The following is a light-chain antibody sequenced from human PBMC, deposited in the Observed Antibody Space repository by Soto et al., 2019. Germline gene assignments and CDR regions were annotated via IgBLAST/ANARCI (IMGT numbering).Light chain of an antibody. CDR2: GNS. CDR3: QSYDSSLSVVV. J-gene: IGLJ2*01. V-gene: IGLV1-40*01. CDR1: SSNIRAGYD. Sequence: QSVLTQPPSVSGVPGQRVTISCTWSSSNIRAGYDVHWYQQLPGTAPKLLIYGNSNRPSGVPDQFSGSKSGTSASLAITGLQAEDEADYYCQSYDSSLSVVVFGGGTKLTVL.